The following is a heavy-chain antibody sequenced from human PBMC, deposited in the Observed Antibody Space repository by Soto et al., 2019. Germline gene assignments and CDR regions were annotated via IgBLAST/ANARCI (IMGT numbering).Heavy chain of an antibody. J-gene: IGHJ5*02. V-gene: IGHV1-18*01. Sequence: ASVKVSCKASGYTFTSYGISWVRQAPGQGLEWMGWISAYNGNTNYAQKLQGRVTMTTDTSTSTAYMELRSLRSDDTAVYYCAREVRGVIHNWFDPWGQGTLVTVSS. D-gene: IGHD3-10*01. CDR2: ISAYNGNT. CDR3: AREVRGVIHNWFDP. CDR1: GYTFTSYG.